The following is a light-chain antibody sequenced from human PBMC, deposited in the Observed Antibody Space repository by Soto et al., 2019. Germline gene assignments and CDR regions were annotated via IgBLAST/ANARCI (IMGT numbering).Light chain of an antibody. J-gene: IGKJ1*01. V-gene: IGKV3-15*01. CDR3: QQFYNWPRT. CDR1: QSVSSN. CDR2: GAS. Sequence: EIVMTQSPGTLSVSPGERATLSCSASQSVSSNLAWYQQKPGQAPRLLIYGASTRATGIPARFSGSGSETEFTLTISSLQSEDFAVYYCQQFYNWPRTFGQGTKV.